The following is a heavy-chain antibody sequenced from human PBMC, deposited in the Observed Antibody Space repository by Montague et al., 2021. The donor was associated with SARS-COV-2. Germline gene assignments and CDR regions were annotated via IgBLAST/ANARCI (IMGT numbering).Heavy chain of an antibody. D-gene: IGHD3-10*01. V-gene: IGHV4-59*11. Sequence: SETLSLTCTVHCRATRSHFWSWLRQTPGTRLEWIGYFYHSGGTKYNPSLKSRVTISGDTSKNQFSLKLSSVTTADTAVYYCARSGAVPMDWGQGTLVTVSS. CDR3: ARSGAVPMD. CDR2: FYHSGGT. CDR1: CRATRSHF. J-gene: IGHJ4*02.